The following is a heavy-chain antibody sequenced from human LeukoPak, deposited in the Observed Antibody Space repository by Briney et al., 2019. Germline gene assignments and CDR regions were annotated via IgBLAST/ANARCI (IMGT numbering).Heavy chain of an antibody. J-gene: IGHJ4*02. CDR2: IYSGGST. CDR3: ARGGQDYGGNTGLDY. CDR1: GFTFSSYG. V-gene: IGHV3-53*01. D-gene: IGHD4-23*01. Sequence: GGSLRLSCAASGFTFSSYGMSWVRQAPGKGLEWVSVIYSGGSTYYADSVKGRFTISRDNSKNTLYLQMNSLRAEDTAVYYCARGGQDYGGNTGLDYWGQGTLVTVSS.